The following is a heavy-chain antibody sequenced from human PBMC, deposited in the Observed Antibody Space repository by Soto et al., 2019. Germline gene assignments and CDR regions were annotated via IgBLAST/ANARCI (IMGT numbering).Heavy chain of an antibody. Sequence: QVQLVESGGGVVQPGRSLRLSCAASGFTFSSYGMHWVRQAPGKGLEWVAVISYDGSNKYYADSVKGRFTISRDNSKNTLYLQMNSLRAEDTAVYYCAKDHHRVVAATPSYWGQGTLVTVSS. CDR3: AKDHHRVVAATPSY. CDR1: GFTFSSYG. D-gene: IGHD2-15*01. CDR2: ISYDGSNK. V-gene: IGHV3-30*18. J-gene: IGHJ4*02.